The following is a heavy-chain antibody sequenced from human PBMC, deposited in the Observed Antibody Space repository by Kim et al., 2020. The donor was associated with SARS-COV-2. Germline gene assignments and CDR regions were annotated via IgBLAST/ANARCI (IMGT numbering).Heavy chain of an antibody. D-gene: IGHD6-6*01. CDR3: AKDKYSSSSGLEI. Sequence: YADSVKGRFTISRDNAKNFLFLQMNSLSAEDTDLYFCAKDKYSSSSGLEIWGQGTLVTVSS. J-gene: IGHJ4*02. V-gene: IGHV3-9*01.